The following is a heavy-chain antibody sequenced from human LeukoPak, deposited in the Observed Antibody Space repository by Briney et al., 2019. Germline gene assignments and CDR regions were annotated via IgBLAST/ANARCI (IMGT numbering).Heavy chain of an antibody. J-gene: IGHJ4*02. V-gene: IGHV4-59*08. CDR3: ARHVSSGWYETYFDY. CDR1: GGSISSYY. CDR2: IYYSGST. Sequence: SETLSLTCTVSGGSISSYYWSWIRQPPGKGLEWIGYIYYSGSTNYNPSLKSRVTISVDTSKNQFSLKLSSVTAADTAVYYCARHVSSGWYETYFDYWGQGTLVTVSS. D-gene: IGHD6-19*01.